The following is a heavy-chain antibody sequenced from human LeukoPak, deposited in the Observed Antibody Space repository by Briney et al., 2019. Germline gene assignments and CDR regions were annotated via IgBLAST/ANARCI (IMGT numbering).Heavy chain of an antibody. CDR1: GGSLSTYY. V-gene: IGHV4-59*01. J-gene: IGHJ4*02. CDR3: ARDTGYGDPLDY. Sequence: SETLSLTCTVSGGSLSTYYWSWIRQPPGKGLEWIGYIYYSGSTNYNPSLKSRVTISVDTSKNQFSLKLSSVTAADTAVYYCARDTGYGDPLDYWGQGTLVTVSS. CDR2: IYYSGST. D-gene: IGHD4-17*01.